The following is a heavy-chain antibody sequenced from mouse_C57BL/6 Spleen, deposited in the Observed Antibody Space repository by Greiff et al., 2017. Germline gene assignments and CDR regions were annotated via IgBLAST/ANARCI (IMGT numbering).Heavy chain of an antibody. D-gene: IGHD2-12*01. CDR3: ARDYSSSFAY. CDR2: INPNNGGT. J-gene: IGHJ3*01. CDR1: GYTFTDYY. Sequence: EVQLQQSGPELVKPGASVKISCKASGYTFTDYYMNWVKQSHGKSLEWIGDINPNNGGTSYNQKFKGKATLTVDKSSSTAYMELRSLTSEDSAVYYCARDYSSSFAYWGQGTLVTVSA. V-gene: IGHV1-26*01.